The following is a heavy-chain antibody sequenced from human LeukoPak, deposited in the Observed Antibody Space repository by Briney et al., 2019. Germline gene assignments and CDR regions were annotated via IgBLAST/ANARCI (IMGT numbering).Heavy chain of an antibody. Sequence: ASVKISCKVSGYTLTELSMHWVRQAPGQGLEWMGWINPNSGGTNYAQKFQGRVTMTRDTSISTAYMELSRLRSDDTAVYYCARDDNPLWLRLSRRWGVLDYWGQGTLVTVSS. D-gene: IGHD5-12*01. V-gene: IGHV1-2*02. CDR1: GYTLTELS. CDR3: ARDDNPLWLRLSRRWGVLDY. J-gene: IGHJ4*02. CDR2: INPNSGGT.